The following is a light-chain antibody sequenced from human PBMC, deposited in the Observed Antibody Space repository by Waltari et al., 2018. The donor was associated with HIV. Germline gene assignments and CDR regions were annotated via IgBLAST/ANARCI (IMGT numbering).Light chain of an antibody. J-gene: IGLJ2*01. CDR1: SSDVGGYTL. V-gene: IGLV2-23*02. Sequence: QSALTQPASVSGSPGQSITISCTGTSSDVGGYTLVPWYQQHPGKAPKLMIYEVSKRPSGVSNRFPGSKSGNTASLTISGLQAEDEADYYCCAYAGSTTYVIFGGGTKLTVL. CDR3: CAYAGSTTYVI. CDR2: EVS.